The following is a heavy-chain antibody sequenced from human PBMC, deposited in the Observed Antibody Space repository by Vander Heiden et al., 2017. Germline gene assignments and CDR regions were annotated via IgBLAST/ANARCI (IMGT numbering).Heavy chain of an antibody. J-gene: IGHJ4*02. CDR1: GFTFDDYA. CDR2: ISWNSGSK. V-gene: IGHV3-9*01. Sequence: EVQLVESGGGLVQPGRSLRLSCAASGFTFDDYAMHWVRQAPGKGLEWVSGISWNSGSKAYADVVKGRFTISRDNAKNSLYLQMNTLRVEDTALYYCAKSGMTAGGFDFWGQGTLVTVSS. D-gene: IGHD6-13*01. CDR3: AKSGMTAGGFDF.